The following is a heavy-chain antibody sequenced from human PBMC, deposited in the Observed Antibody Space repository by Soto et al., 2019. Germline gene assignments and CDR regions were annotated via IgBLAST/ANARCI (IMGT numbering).Heavy chain of an antibody. V-gene: IGHV4-39*01. Sequence: QLQLQESGPGLVKPSETLSLTCTVSGGSISSSSYYWGWIRQPPGKGLEWIGSIYYTGSTYYNPSLKRRFTISVDTSKNPFSLKLRSVTAADTAVYYCARHPRGSSSLNWFDPWGQGPLVTVSS. CDR3: ARHPRGSSSLNWFDP. D-gene: IGHD2-15*01. CDR2: IYYTGST. CDR1: GGSISSSSYY. J-gene: IGHJ5*02.